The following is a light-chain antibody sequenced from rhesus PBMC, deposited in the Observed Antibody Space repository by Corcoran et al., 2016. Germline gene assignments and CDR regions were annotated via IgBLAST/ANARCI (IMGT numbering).Light chain of an antibody. CDR3: LQYNTDPPT. J-gene: IGKJ1*01. Sequence: DIQMTQSPSSLSASVGDTVTISCRASQRVMNWLAWYQQKPGKAPKILIYRASQFQSGVPSRFSGGGFGIDFTLTISSLQSEDFATYYCLQYNTDPPTFGQGTRVEIK. V-gene: IGKV1-22*01. CDR1: QRVMNW. CDR2: RAS.